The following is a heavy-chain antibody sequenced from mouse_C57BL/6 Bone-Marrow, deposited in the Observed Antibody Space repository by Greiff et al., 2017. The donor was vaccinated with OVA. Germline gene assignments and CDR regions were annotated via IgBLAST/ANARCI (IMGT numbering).Heavy chain of an antibody. J-gene: IGHJ2*01. V-gene: IGHV1-50*01. CDR2: IDPSDSYT. D-gene: IGHD3-2*02. CDR3: ARWAFSGGY. CDR1: GYTFTSYW. Sequence: QVQLQQPGAELVKPGASVKLSCKASGYTFTSYWMQWVKQRPGQGLEWIGEIDPSDSYTNSNQKFKGKATLTVDTSSSTAYMQLSSLTSEDSAVYYCARWAFSGGYWGKGTTLTVSS.